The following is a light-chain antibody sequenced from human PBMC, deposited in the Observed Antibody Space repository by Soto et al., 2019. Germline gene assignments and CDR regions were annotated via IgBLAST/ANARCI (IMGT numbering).Light chain of an antibody. V-gene: IGLV4-69*01. Sequence: QLVVTQSPSASASLGASVKLTCTLSSGHSTYAIAWHQQQPEKGPRYLMKLNSDGSHSKGDGIPDRFSGSSSGAERYLTISGLQSEDEADYYCQTWGTGIRVFGGGTKLTVL. J-gene: IGLJ2*01. CDR3: QTWGTGIRV. CDR1: SGHSTYA. CDR2: LNSDGSH.